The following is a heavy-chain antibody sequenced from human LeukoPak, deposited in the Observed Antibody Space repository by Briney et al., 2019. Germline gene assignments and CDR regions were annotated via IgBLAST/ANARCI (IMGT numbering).Heavy chain of an antibody. Sequence: ASVKVSCKASGYTFTGYYMHWVRQAPGQGLEWMGWINPNSGGTNYAQKFQGRVTMTRDTSISTAYMELRSLRSDDTAVYYCARDTTYDSGLFDYWGQGTLVTVSS. V-gene: IGHV1-2*02. J-gene: IGHJ4*02. CDR3: ARDTTYDSGLFDY. D-gene: IGHD3-22*01. CDR1: GYTFTGYY. CDR2: INPNSGGT.